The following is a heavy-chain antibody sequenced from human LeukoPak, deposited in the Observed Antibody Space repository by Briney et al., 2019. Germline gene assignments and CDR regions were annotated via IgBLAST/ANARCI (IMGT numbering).Heavy chain of an antibody. Sequence: ASVTVSCKTSGYTFSSYGITWVRQAPGQGLEWVGWIRGDNGDTNYAQKLQGRVTMTTDTSTSTAYMELRSLGSDETAVYYCARVGLLTGYYFFDYWGQGTLVTVSS. V-gene: IGHV1-18*01. CDR1: GYTFSSYG. D-gene: IGHD3-9*01. CDR3: ARVGLLTGYYFFDY. J-gene: IGHJ4*02. CDR2: IRGDNGDT.